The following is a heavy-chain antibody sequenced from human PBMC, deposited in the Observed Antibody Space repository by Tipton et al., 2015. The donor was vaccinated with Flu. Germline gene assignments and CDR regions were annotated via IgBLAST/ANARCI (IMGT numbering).Heavy chain of an antibody. CDR1: GFNFSNYG. CDR2: ISGSGDSK. J-gene: IGHJ4*02. V-gene: IGHV3-23*01. D-gene: IGHD3-10*01. CDR3: ADKAGYGSAIN. Sequence: SLRLSCVDSGFNFSNYGMSWVRQAQGKGLEWVSSISGSGDSKFYADSVKGRFTISRDNSKNALYLQMNSLRADDTALYYCADKAGYGSAINWGQGTLVTVSS.